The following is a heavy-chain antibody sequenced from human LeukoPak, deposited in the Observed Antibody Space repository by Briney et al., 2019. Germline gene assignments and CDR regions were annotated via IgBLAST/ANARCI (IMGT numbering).Heavy chain of an antibody. CDR3: ARDKIEGPTKLDY. D-gene: IGHD1-1*01. CDR1: GFTFSSYW. J-gene: IGHJ4*02. V-gene: IGHV3-7*01. CDR2: IKQDESEK. Sequence: PGGSLRLSCAASGFTFSSYWMSWVRQAPEKGLEWVANIKQDESEKYYVDSVKGRFTISRDNAKNSLYLQMNSLRAEDTAVYYCARDKIEGPTKLDYWGQGILVTVSS.